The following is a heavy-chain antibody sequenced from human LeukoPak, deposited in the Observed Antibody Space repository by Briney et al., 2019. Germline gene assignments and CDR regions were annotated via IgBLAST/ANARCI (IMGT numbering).Heavy chain of an antibody. CDR3: ARAGIAAAGDY. Sequence: PSETLSLTCAVYGGSFSGYYWSWIRQPPGKGLERIGEINHSGSTNYNPSLKSRVTISVDTSKDQFSLKLSSVTAADTAVYYCARAGIAAAGDYWGQGTLVTVSS. J-gene: IGHJ4*02. CDR1: GGSFSGYY. CDR2: INHSGST. D-gene: IGHD6-13*01. V-gene: IGHV4-34*01.